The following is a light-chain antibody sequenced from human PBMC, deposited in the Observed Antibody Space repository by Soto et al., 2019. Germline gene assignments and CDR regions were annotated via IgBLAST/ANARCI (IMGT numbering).Light chain of an antibody. J-gene: IGKJ1*01. CDR3: QHSYSSLWT. CDR2: AAS. Sequence: DIQMTQSPSSLSASVGDRVTITCRASQNIDNFLNWYHQKPGKAPNLLIYAASSLQSGVPSRFSGSGSGTDFTLTISSLQPEDFGTYYCQHSYSSLWTFGQGTKVDIK. V-gene: IGKV1-39*01. CDR1: QNIDNF.